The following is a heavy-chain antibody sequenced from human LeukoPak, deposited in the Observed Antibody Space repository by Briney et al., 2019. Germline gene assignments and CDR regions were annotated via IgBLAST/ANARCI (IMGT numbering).Heavy chain of an antibody. Sequence: ASVKVSCKASGYTFTSYGISWVRQAPGQGLEWIGWISAYNGNTNYAQKLQGRVTMTTDTSTSTAYMELRSLRSDDTAVYHCARDYVGATDFDYWGQGTLVTVSS. D-gene: IGHD1-26*01. V-gene: IGHV1-18*01. CDR3: ARDYVGATDFDY. CDR2: ISAYNGNT. CDR1: GYTFTSYG. J-gene: IGHJ4*02.